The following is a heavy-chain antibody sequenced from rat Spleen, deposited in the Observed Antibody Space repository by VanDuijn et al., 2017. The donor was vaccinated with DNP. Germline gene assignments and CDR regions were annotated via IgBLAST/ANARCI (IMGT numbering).Heavy chain of an antibody. CDR3: ARGSGTYYWYFDF. CDR2: ITSGGGST. CDR1: GFTFSYYW. V-gene: IGHV5-31*01. J-gene: IGHJ1*01. D-gene: IGHD5-1*01. Sequence: EVQLVESGGGSVQPGRSLKLSCVASGFTFSYYWMTWIRQVPGKGLEWIASITSGGGSTSYPDSVKGRFTISRDDAKNTLSLQMNRLRSDDTATYYCARGSGTYYWYFDFWGPGTMVTVSS.